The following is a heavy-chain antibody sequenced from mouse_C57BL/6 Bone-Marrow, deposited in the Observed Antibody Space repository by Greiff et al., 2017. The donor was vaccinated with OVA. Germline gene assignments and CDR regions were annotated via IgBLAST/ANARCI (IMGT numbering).Heavy chain of an antibody. CDR3: ARHELAQATCYDH. J-gene: IGHJ2*01. Sequence: VQLQQPGAELVRPGTSVKLSCKASGYTFTSYWMHWVKQRPGQGLEWIGVIDPSDSYTNYNQKFKGKATLTVDTSSSTAYMQLSSLTSEDSAVYYCARHELAQATCYDHWGQGTTLTVSS. V-gene: IGHV1-59*01. CDR1: GYTFTSYW. D-gene: IGHD3-2*02. CDR2: IDPSDSYT.